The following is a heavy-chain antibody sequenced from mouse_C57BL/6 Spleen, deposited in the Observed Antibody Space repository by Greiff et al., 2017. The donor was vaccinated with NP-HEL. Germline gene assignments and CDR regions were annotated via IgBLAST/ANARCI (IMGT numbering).Heavy chain of an antibody. CDR2: INYDGSST. D-gene: IGHD2-3*01. CDR3: ARLYVFYAMDY. J-gene: IGHJ4*01. V-gene: IGHV5-16*01. Sequence: EVKLMESEGGLVQPGSSMKLSCTASGFTFSDYYMAWVRQVPEKGLEWVANINYDGSSTYYLDSLKSRFIISRDNAKNILYLQMSSLKSEDTATYYCARLYVFYAMDYWGQGTSVTVSS. CDR1: GFTFSDYY.